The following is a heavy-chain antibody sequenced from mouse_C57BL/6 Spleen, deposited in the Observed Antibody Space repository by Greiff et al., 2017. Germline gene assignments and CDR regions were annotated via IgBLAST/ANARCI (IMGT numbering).Heavy chain of an antibody. CDR1: GYTFTSYW. V-gene: IGHV1-69*01. Sequence: QVQLKQPGAELVMPGASVKLSCKASGYTFTSYWMHWVKQRPGQGLEWIGEIDPSDSYTNYNQKFKGKSTLTVDKSSSTAYMQLSSLTSEDSAVYYCARPNWDGFAYWGQGTLVTVSA. D-gene: IGHD4-1*01. CDR3: ARPNWDGFAY. J-gene: IGHJ3*01. CDR2: IDPSDSYT.